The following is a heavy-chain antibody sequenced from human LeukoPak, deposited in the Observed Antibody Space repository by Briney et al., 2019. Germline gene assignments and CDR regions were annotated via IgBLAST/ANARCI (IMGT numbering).Heavy chain of an antibody. V-gene: IGHV3-7*01. CDR2: IKQDGSEK. CDR1: GFTFSSYW. Sequence: GGSLRLSCAASGFTFSSYWMSWVRQAPGKGLEWVANIKQDGSEKYYVDSVKGRFTISRDNAKNSLYLQMNSLRAEDTAVYYCARPHSGRKAYAFDIWGQGTMVTVSS. CDR3: ARPHSGRKAYAFDI. J-gene: IGHJ3*02. D-gene: IGHD1-14*01.